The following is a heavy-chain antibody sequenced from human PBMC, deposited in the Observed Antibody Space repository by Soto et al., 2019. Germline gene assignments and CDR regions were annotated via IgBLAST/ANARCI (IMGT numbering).Heavy chain of an antibody. CDR1: GYSFTSYW. J-gene: IGHJ3*02. V-gene: IGHV5-51*01. Sequence: GESLKISCKGSGYSFTSYWIGWVRQMPGKGLEWMGIIYPGDSDTRYSPSFQGQVTISADKSISTAYLQWSSLKASDTAMYYCARRIVVVVAADDAFDIWGQGTMVTVSS. CDR2: IYPGDSDT. D-gene: IGHD2-15*01. CDR3: ARRIVVVVAADDAFDI.